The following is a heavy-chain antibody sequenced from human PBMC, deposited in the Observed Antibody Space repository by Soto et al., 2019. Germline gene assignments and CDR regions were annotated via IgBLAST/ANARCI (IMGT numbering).Heavy chain of an antibody. D-gene: IGHD2-15*01. J-gene: IGHJ4*03. CDR2: INPNTGNT. Sequence: ASVKVSCKTSGYTFSGHFLQWVRQAPGAGPEWMGWINPNTGNTKYGQKFEGRVTMTRDMSSSTAYMELTRLTVDDTAVYFCARAGSYCSGGSCSFAYWGQ. CDR3: ARAGSYCSGGSCSFAY. CDR1: GYTFSGHF. V-gene: IGHV1-2*02.